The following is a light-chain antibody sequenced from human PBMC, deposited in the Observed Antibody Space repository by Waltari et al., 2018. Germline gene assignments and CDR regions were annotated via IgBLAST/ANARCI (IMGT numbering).Light chain of an antibody. J-gene: IGKJ2*01. CDR3: QQSYSTPYT. CDR1: QSISSY. Sequence: DIKMTQYPSCLSASVGDRVTITCRASQSISSYLNWYQQKPGKAPKLLIYAASSLQSGVPSRFSGSGSGTDFTLTISSLQPEDFATYYCQQSYSTPYTFGQGTKLEIK. CDR2: AAS. V-gene: IGKV1-39*01.